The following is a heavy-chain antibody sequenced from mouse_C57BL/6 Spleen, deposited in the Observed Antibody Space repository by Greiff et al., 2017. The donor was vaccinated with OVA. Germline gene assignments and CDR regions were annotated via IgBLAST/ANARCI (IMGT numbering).Heavy chain of an antibody. J-gene: IGHJ1*03. CDR1: GFTFTDYY. D-gene: IGHD2-3*01. CDR2: IRNKANGYTT. CDR3: ARFYDGYYDVYFDV. V-gene: IGHV7-3*01. Sequence: EVQGVESGGGLVQPGGSLSLSCAASGFTFTDYYMSWVRQPPGKALEWLGFIRNKANGYTTEYSASVQCRFTISRDNSQSILYLQMNALRAEDSATYYWARFYDGYYDVYFDVWGTGTTVTVSS.